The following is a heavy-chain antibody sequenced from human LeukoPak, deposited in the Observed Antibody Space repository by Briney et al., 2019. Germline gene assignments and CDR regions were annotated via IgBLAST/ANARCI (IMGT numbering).Heavy chain of an antibody. CDR1: GFTFSSYG. D-gene: IGHD6-13*01. J-gene: IGHJ4*02. CDR3: AKGYSSSWYGSCFDY. CDR2: IRYDGSNK. V-gene: IGHV3-30*02. Sequence: PGGSLRLSCAASGFTFSSYGMHWVRQAPGKGLEWVAFIRYDGSNKYYADSVKGRFTISRDNSMNTLYLQMNSLRAEDTAVYYCAKGYSSSWYGSCFDYWGQGTLVTVSS.